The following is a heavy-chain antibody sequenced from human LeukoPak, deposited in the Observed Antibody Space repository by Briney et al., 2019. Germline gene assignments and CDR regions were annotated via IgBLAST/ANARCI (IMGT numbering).Heavy chain of an antibody. CDR2: IIPIFGTA. CDR1: GYTFNSYV. V-gene: IGHV1-69*13. CDR3: ARGHWDDYGDLHVRTGFYFDY. D-gene: IGHD4-17*01. Sequence: SVRVSCETSGYTFNSYVVTWVRQAPGQGLEWMGGIIPIFGTANYAQKFQGRVTITADESTSAAYMEPSSLRSEDTAVYYCARGHWDDYGDLHVRTGFYFDYWGQGTLVTVSS. J-gene: IGHJ4*02.